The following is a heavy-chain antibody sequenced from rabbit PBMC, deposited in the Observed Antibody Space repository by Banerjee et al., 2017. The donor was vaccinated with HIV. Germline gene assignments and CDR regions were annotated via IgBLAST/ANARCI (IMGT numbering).Heavy chain of an antibody. V-gene: IGHV1S40*01. CDR3: ARRQWTSSVGYSFNL. D-gene: IGHD1-1*01. Sequence: QSLEESGGDLVKPEGSLTLTCTASGFSFSNSNYMCWVRQAPGKGLEWIGCINTDSGYTWFASWVNGQFTISKTSSTTVTLQMTSLTAADTATYFCARRQWTSSVGYSFNLWGQGTLVTVS. J-gene: IGHJ4*01. CDR1: GFSFSNSNY. CDR2: INTDSGYT.